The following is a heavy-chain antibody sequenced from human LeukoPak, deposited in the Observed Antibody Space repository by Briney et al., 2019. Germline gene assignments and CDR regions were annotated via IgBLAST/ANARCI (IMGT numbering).Heavy chain of an antibody. D-gene: IGHD6-13*01. J-gene: IGHJ4*02. CDR1: GTFISGYY. Sequence: PSETLSLTFSISGTFISGYYWNWIRHPAGKGLEWIGRIYTSDSTYFNPSLKSRVTMSLDTSKNQFSLKLRSVTAADTAVYFCARARAAVGTPFDKWGQGILVTVSS. V-gene: IGHV4-4*07. CDR3: ARARAAVGTPFDK. CDR2: IYTSDST.